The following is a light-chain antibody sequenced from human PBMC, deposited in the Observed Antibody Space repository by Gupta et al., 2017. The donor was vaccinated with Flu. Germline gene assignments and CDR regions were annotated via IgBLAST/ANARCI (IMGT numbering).Light chain of an antibody. J-gene: IGLJ3*02. CDR1: SGHSSYA. CDR2: LNSDGSN. Sequence: QLVLTQSPSASASLGASVKLTCTLSSGHSSYAIAWHQQQTETGHRYLMMLNSDGSNSKGDGIPDCVSGSSSGAARYITISSLQSEDDAYYYCQTWGTGILVVGGGTKMTVL. CDR3: QTWGTGILV. V-gene: IGLV4-69*01.